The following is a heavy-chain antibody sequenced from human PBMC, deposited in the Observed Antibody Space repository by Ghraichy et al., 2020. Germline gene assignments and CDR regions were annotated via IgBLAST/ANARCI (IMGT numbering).Heavy chain of an antibody. CDR1: GGSISSYY. CDR2: IHYSGST. J-gene: IGHJ3*02. Sequence: SETLSLTCTVSGGSISSYYWSWIRQSPGKGLEWIGYIHYSGSTNYNPSLKSRVTRSVDTPKNQFSLKLSSVTVADTAVYYCATDRKSRVAIAGWETFDIWVQGTMVTGPS. V-gene: IGHV4-59*01. D-gene: IGHD6-19*01. CDR3: ATDRKSRVAIAGWETFDI.